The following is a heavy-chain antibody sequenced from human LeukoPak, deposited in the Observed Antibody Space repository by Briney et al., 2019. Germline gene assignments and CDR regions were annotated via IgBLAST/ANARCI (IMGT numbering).Heavy chain of an antibody. CDR1: GFTFDDYA. CDR3: AKDARRYFDWLFEV. J-gene: IGHJ4*02. V-gene: IGHV3-9*01. CDR2: ISWNSGSI. D-gene: IGHD3-9*01. Sequence: GRSLRLSCAASGFTFDDYAMHWVRQAPGKGLEWVSGISWNSGSIGYADSVKGRFTISRDNAKNSLYLQMNSLRAGDTALYYCAKDARRYFDWLFEVWGQGTLVTVSS.